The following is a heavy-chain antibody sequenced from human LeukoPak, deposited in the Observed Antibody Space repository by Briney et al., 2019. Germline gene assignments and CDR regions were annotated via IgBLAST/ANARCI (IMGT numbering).Heavy chain of an antibody. CDR1: GFTFSSYG. V-gene: IGHV3-30*18. CDR3: AKVTRVTTFDY. Sequence: GGSLRLSCAASGFTFSSYGMHWVRQAPGKGLEWVAVISYDGSNKYYADSVKGRFTISRDNSKNTLYLQMNSLRAEDTAVYYCAKVTRVTTFDYWGQGTLVTVSS. D-gene: IGHD4-17*01. J-gene: IGHJ4*02. CDR2: ISYDGSNK.